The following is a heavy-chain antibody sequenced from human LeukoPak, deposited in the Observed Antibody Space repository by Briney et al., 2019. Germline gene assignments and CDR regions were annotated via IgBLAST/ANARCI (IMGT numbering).Heavy chain of an antibody. V-gene: IGHV1-3*01. CDR1: GYTFTSYA. Sequence: PWASVKVSCKASGYTFTSYAMHWVRQAPGQRLEWMGWINANNGDTKYSQKFQGRVTITRGTSASTAYMELSSLRSEDTAVYYCARDEITMVRSIMVVMNAWGKGATLTASS. J-gene: IGHJ6*04. CDR2: INANNGDT. D-gene: IGHD3-10*01. CDR3: ARDEITMVRSIMVVMNA.